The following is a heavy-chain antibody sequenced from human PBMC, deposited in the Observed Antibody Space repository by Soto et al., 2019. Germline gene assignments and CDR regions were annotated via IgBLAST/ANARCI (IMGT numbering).Heavy chain of an antibody. D-gene: IGHD6-13*01. CDR1: GGSFSGYY. V-gene: IGHV4-34*01. CDR3: ARGSRIAAAGPYYYYYGMDV. J-gene: IGHJ6*02. Sequence: SETLSLTCAVYGGSFSGYYWSWIRQPPGKGLEWIGEINHSGSTNYNPSPKSRVTISVDTSKNQFSLKLSSVTAADTAVYYCARGSRIAAAGPYYYYYGMDVWGQGTTVTVSS. CDR2: INHSGST.